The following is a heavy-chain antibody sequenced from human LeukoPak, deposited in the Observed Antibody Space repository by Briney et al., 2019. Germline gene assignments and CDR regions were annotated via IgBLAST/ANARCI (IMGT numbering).Heavy chain of an antibody. CDR2: ISYDGSNK. J-gene: IGHJ3*02. CDR3: ARDPPFWSGYYTPDAFDI. D-gene: IGHD3-3*01. Sequence: PGGSLRLSCTASGFTFSSYSLNWVRQAPGKGLEWVAVISYDGSNKYYADSVKGRFTISRDNSKNTLYLQMNSLRAEDTAVYYCARDPPFWSGYYTPDAFDIWGQGTMVTVSS. V-gene: IGHV3-30-3*01. CDR1: GFTFSSYS.